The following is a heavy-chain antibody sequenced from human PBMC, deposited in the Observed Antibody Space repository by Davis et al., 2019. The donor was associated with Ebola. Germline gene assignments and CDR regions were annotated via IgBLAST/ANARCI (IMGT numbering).Heavy chain of an antibody. CDR3: AKGGFYLYMDV. CDR2: ISRAGEST. J-gene: IGHJ6*03. V-gene: IGHV3-23*01. D-gene: IGHD3-16*02. CDR1: GFIFSSYA. Sequence: GESLKISCAASGFIFSSYAMSWVRQAPGKGLEWVSTISRAGESTYYGDSVRGRFTISRDNSMNTVYVQMYSLRADDTAVYYCAKGGFYLYMDVWGKGTTVTVSS.